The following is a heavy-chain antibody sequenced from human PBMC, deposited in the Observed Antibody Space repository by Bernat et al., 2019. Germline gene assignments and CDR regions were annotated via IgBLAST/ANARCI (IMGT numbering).Heavy chain of an antibody. CDR3: AKDKGGNSPSGYFED. J-gene: IGHJ4*02. Sequence: EVQLLESGGGLVQPGGSLRLSCAASGFTFSSYAMSWVLQAPGNGLEWVSAISCSGGNTYYADSVKGRFTISRDNSNNTLYLQMNRLRAEDTSIYYLAKDKGGNSPSGYFEDWGQGTLVTVSS. CDR2: ISCSGGNT. D-gene: IGHD2-21*02. CDR1: GFTFSSYA. V-gene: IGHV3-23*01.